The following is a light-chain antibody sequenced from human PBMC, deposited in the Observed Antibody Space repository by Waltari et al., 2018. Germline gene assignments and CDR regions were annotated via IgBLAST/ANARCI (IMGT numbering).Light chain of an antibody. CDR2: DVS. V-gene: IGKV3-11*01. J-gene: IGKJ4*01. CDR1: QNVGSQ. Sequence: TQSPATLSVSPGERAALSCKASQNVGSQLGWYQQRPGQAPRLLIDDVSNRASGVPARFSGSGSGTDFTLTISSLEPEDVAVYYCQQRDSWPLTFGGGTKVEIK. CDR3: QQRDSWPLT.